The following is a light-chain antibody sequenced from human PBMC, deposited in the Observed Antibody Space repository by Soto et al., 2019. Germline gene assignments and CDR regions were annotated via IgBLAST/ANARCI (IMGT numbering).Light chain of an antibody. CDR2: WAS. CDR3: QQYYSTPYT. CDR1: QSVLYSSNNKNY. Sequence: DIVMTQSPDSLAVSLGERATINCKSSQSVLYSSNNKNYLAWYQQKPGQPPNLLIYWASTRESGVPDRFSGSGSGTDFTLTISSLQAEDVAVYYCQQYYSTPYTFGQGTKLEIE. V-gene: IGKV4-1*01. J-gene: IGKJ2*01.